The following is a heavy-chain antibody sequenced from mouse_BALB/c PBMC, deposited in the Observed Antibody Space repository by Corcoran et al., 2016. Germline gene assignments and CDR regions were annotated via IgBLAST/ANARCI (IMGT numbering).Heavy chain of an antibody. CDR3: ARAQLYAMDY. V-gene: IGHV1-39*01. CDR2: INPYYGST. J-gene: IGHJ4*01. CDR1: GYSFTDYI. Sequence: EIQLQQTGPELVKPGASVKISCKASGYSFTDYIMLWVKQSHGKSLEWIGNINPYYGSTSYNLKFKGKATLTVDKSSSTAYMQLNSLTSEDSAVYYCARAQLYAMDYWGQGTSVTVSS.